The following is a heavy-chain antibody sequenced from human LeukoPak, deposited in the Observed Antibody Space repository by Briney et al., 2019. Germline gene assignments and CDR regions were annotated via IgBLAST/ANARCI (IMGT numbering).Heavy chain of an antibody. CDR1: GGSFSGYY. D-gene: IGHD5-24*01. CDR3: ALQVDAFDI. CDR2: INHSRST. V-gene: IGHV4-34*01. J-gene: IGHJ3*02. Sequence: SETLSLTCAVYGGSFSGYYWSWIRQPPGKGLEWIGEINHSRSTNYNPSLKSRVTISVDTSKNQFSLKLSSVTAADTAVYYCALQVDAFDIWGQGTMVTVSS.